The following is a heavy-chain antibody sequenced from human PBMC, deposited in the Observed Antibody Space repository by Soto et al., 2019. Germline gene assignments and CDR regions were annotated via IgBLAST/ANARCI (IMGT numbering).Heavy chain of an antibody. D-gene: IGHD3-22*01. Sequence: GESMKISCTGAGYSFTSYLISWVRQMRGRGWVWVWSIDPSDSYNHDSTSSQSKVTISAANYVNPAYLQWGGLEASYSAMYYCARHTPYDTSGYYPHWGQGTLVTVSS. CDR1: GYSFTSYL. CDR3: ARHTPYDTSGYYPH. V-gene: IGHV5-10-1*01. J-gene: IGHJ4*02. CDR2: IDPSDSYN.